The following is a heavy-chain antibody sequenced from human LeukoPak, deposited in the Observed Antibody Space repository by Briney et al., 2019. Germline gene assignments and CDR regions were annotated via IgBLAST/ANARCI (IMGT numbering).Heavy chain of an antibody. CDR3: AELGITMIGGV. J-gene: IGHJ6*04. CDR1: GFTFSRYG. CDR2: ISSSGSTI. V-gene: IGHV3-48*01. D-gene: IGHD3-10*02. Sequence: GGSLRLSCEASGFTFSRYGMSWVRQAPGKGLEWVSYISSSGSTIYYADSVKGRFTISRDNVKNSLYLQMNSLRAEDTAVYYCAELGITMIGGVWGKGTTVTISS.